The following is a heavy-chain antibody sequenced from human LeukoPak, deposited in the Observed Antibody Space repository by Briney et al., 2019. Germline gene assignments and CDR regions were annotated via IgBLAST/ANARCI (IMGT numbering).Heavy chain of an antibody. CDR2: ISSSSSTI. J-gene: IGHJ6*03. D-gene: IGHD2-2*03. Sequence: GGSLRLSCAASGFTFDDYGMNWVRQAPGKGLEWVSYISSSSSTIYYADSVKGRFTISRDNAKNSLYLQMNSLRAEDTAVYYCARDWMGIVVVPAARVGSYYYMDVWGKGTTVTVSS. CDR1: GFTFDDYG. CDR3: ARDWMGIVVVPAARVGSYYYMDV. V-gene: IGHV3-48*01.